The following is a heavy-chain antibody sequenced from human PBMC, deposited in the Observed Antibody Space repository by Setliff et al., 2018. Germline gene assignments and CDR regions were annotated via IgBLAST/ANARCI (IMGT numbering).Heavy chain of an antibody. CDR2: ISYDGSNQ. CDR3: AKRDAVAGAVAY. V-gene: IGHV3-30*07. D-gene: IGHD6-19*01. J-gene: IGHJ4*02. CDR1: GFTFGSHA. Sequence: PGGSLRLSCAASGFTFGSHAMHWVRQAPGKGLEWVAVISYDGSNQYYADSVKGRFTVSRDNSKNTLSLQMNSLRVEDTAVYYCAKRDAVAGAVAYWGRGTLVTVSS.